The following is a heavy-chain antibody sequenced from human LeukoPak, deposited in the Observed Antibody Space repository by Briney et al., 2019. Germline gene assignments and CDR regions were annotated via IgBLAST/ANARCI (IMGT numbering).Heavy chain of an antibody. Sequence: ASVKVSCKASGYTFTGYYMHWVRQAPGQGLEWMGWINPNSGGTNYAQKFQGRVTMTRDTSISTAYMELSRLRSDDTAVYYCARVPENYDSSGSDIWGQGTMVTVSS. CDR2: INPNSGGT. V-gene: IGHV1-2*02. J-gene: IGHJ3*02. D-gene: IGHD3-22*01. CDR3: ARVPENYDSSGSDI. CDR1: GYTFTGYY.